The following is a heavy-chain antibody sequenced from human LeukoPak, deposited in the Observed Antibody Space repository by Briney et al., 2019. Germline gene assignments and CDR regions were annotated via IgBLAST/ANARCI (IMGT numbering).Heavy chain of an antibody. CDR2: ISGSGGST. CDR3: AKEVGKWESLHFFDY. V-gene: IGHV3-23*01. J-gene: IGHJ4*02. Sequence: GGSLRLSCVASGFTFSSYSMSWVRQAPGKGLEWVSAISGSGGSTYYADSVKGRFTISRDNSKNTLYLQMNSLRAEDTAVYYCAKEVGKWESLHFFDYWGQGTLVTVSS. CDR1: GFTFSSYS. D-gene: IGHD1-26*01.